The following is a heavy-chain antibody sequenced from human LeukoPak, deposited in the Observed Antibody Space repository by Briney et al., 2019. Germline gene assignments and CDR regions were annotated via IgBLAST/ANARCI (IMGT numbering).Heavy chain of an antibody. CDR2: INHSGST. CDR1: GGSFSGYY. CDR3: ARGDYYDSSGYSWDFDY. J-gene: IGHJ4*02. Sequence: PSETLSLTCAVYGGSFSGYYWSWIRQPPGKGLEWIGEINHSGSTNYNPSLKSRVTISVDTSKSQFSLKLSSVTAADTAVYYCARGDYYDSSGYSWDFDYWGQGTLVTVSS. D-gene: IGHD3-22*01. V-gene: IGHV4-34*01.